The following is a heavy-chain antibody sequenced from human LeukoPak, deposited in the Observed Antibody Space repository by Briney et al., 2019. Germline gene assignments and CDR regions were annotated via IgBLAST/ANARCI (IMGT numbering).Heavy chain of an antibody. J-gene: IGHJ4*02. D-gene: IGHD3-10*01. CDR3: ARVRGGLVTMVRGVSPPFDY. V-gene: IGHV1-2*02. CDR1: GYTFTGYY. Sequence: GASVKVSCKASGYTFTGYYMHWVRQAPGQGLEWMGWINPNSGGTNYAQKFQGRVTMTRDTSISTAYMELSRLRSDDTAVYYCARVRGGLVTMVRGVSPPFDYWGQGTLVTVSS. CDR2: INPNSGGT.